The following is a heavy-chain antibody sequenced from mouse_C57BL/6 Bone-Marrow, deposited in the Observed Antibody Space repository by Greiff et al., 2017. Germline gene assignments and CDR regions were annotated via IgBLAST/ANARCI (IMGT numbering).Heavy chain of an antibody. CDR3: ARPSYYSGSSYPFDY. V-gene: IGHV1-47*01. CDR1: GYTFTTDY. J-gene: IGHJ3*01. D-gene: IGHD1-1*01. Sequence: VKLQESGPELVKPAASVKMSCNASGYTFTTDYLEWLKQKHANSLEWIGNFHPYNDDTKYNEKFKDKPTLTVEKSSSTVYLELSRLTSVDSAVYYCARPSYYSGSSYPFDYWGQGTLVTVSA. CDR2: FHPYNDDT.